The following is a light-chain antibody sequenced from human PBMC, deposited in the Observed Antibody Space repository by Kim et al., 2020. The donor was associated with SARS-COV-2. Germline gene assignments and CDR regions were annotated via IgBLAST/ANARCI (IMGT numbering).Light chain of an antibody. CDR2: GAS. CDR1: RSVSDK. V-gene: IGKV3-15*01. J-gene: IGKJ1*01. CDR3: RQYNDWPRT. Sequence: GSPGEKATLSCRASRSVSDKLTWYQQKPGQAPRLLIYGASTRATGIPTRLSGRASGTDFTLTISSLQSEDFAVYYCRQYNDWPRTFGQGTKVDIK.